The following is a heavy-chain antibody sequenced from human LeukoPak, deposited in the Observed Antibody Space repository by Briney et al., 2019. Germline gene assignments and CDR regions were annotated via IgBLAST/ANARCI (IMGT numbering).Heavy chain of an antibody. Sequence: SETLSLTCAVYGGSFSGYYWSWIRQPPGKGLEWIGEINHSGSTNYNPSLKSRVTISVDTSKNQFSLKLSSVTAADTAVYYCARGRLRLPLDYWGQGTLVTVSS. CDR1: GGSFSGYY. J-gene: IGHJ4*02. V-gene: IGHV4-34*01. CDR2: INHSGST. CDR3: ARGRLRLPLDY. D-gene: IGHD4-11*01.